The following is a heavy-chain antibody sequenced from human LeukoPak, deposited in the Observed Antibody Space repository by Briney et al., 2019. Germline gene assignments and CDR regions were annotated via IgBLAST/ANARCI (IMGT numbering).Heavy chain of an antibody. Sequence: PSETLSLTCTVSNGSISIYYWSWVRQPAGKGLEWIGRISASGSTNYNPSLKSRVTMSVDTSKNQFSLKLSSGTAADTAVYYCAREITVSRPFDYWGQGTLVTVSS. V-gene: IGHV4-4*07. J-gene: IGHJ4*02. D-gene: IGHD4-17*01. CDR1: NGSISIYY. CDR3: AREITVSRPFDY. CDR2: ISASGST.